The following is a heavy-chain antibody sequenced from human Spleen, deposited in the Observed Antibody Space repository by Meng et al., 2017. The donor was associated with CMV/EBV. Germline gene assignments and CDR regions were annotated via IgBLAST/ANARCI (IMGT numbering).Heavy chain of an antibody. Sequence: SETLSLTCTVSGGSISSYYWSWIRQPPGKGLEWIGYIYYSGSTNYNPSLKSRVTISVDTSKNQFSLKLSSVTAVDTAVYYCARVSGYSSSWYGTADYWGQGTLVTVSS. J-gene: IGHJ4*02. CDR2: IYYSGST. V-gene: IGHV4-59*01. CDR3: ARVSGYSSSWYGTADY. CDR1: GGSISSYY. D-gene: IGHD6-13*01.